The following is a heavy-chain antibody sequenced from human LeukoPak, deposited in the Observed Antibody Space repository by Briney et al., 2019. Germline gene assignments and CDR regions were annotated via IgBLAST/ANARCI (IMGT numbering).Heavy chain of an antibody. CDR2: IIPILGIA. V-gene: IGHV1-69*04. Sequence: SVKVSCKASGGTFSSYAISWVQQAPGQGLEWMGRIIPILGIANYAQKFQGRVTITADKSTSTAYMELSSLRSEDTAVYYCARDWGVDTAMDYYYGMDVWGQGTTVTVSS. J-gene: IGHJ6*02. CDR1: GGTFSSYA. CDR3: ARDWGVDTAMDYYYGMDV. D-gene: IGHD5-18*01.